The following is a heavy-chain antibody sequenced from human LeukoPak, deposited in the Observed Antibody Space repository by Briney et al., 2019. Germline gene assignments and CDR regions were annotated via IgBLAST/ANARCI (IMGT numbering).Heavy chain of an antibody. Sequence: GASVKVSCKASGYTFTSYYMHWVRQAPGQGLEWMGIINPSGGRTSYAQKFQGRVTINRDTSTSTVYMELSSLRSDDTAVYYCARGGTVLRPNSPYDYWGQGTLVTVSS. V-gene: IGHV1-46*01. CDR2: INPSGGRT. J-gene: IGHJ4*02. CDR3: ARGGTVLRPNSPYDY. CDR1: GYTFTSYY. D-gene: IGHD4-17*01.